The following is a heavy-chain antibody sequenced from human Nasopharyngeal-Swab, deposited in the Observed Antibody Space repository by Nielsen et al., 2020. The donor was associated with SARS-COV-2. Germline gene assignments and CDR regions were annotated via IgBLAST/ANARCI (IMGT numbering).Heavy chain of an antibody. Sequence: ETLSLTCAASGFTFSNFAMSWVRQAPGKGLEWVSVISGGSDSTYYTDSVRGRFTISRDNSKNTLNLQMNNLRAEDTAIYYCAKDRDSGDDSDDYYHYYGMDVWGQGTTVTVSS. D-gene: IGHD5-12*01. V-gene: IGHV3-23*01. J-gene: IGHJ6*02. CDR2: ISGGSDST. CDR1: GFTFSNFA. CDR3: AKDRDSGDDSDDYYHYYGMDV.